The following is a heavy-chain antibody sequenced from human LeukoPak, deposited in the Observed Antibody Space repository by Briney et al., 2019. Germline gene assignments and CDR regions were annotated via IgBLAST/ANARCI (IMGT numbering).Heavy chain of an antibody. CDR1: GFTFDDYT. CDR2: ISWDGGST. D-gene: IGHD6-6*01. Sequence: GGSLRLSCAASGFTFDDYTMHWVRQAPGKGLEWVSLISWDGGSTYYADSVKGRFTISRDNSKNSLYLQMNSLRTEDTALYYCAKDMGFSTSSSSGFDYWGQGTLVTVSS. J-gene: IGHJ4*02. V-gene: IGHV3-43*01. CDR3: AKDMGFSTSSSSGFDY.